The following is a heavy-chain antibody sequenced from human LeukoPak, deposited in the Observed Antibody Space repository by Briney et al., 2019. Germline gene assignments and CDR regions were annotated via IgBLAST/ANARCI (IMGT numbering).Heavy chain of an antibody. V-gene: IGHV4-31*03. D-gene: IGHD3-22*01. J-gene: IGHJ4*02. Sequence: SETLSLTCTVSGDSINSGGYFWSWIRQHPGKGLEWIGYIYYSGSTYYNPSLKSRVTISVDTSKNQFSLKLSSVTAADTAVYYCTRDGPRSSGYPDNWGQGTLVTVSS. CDR3: TRDGPRSSGYPDN. CDR1: GDSINSGGYF. CDR2: IYYSGST.